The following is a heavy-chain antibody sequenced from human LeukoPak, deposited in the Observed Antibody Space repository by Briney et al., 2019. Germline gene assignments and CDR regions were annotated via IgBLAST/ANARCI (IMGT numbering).Heavy chain of an antibody. CDR3: ARTTVTVSHFDY. CDR1: GGSISSSSYY. V-gene: IGHV4-61*05. D-gene: IGHD4-17*01. Sequence: PSETLSLTCTVPGGSISSSSYYWGWIRQPPGKGLEWIGYIYDSGSTNHNPSLKSRVTISVDTSKNQFSLKLSSVTAADTAVYYCARTTVTVSHFDYWGQGTLVTVSS. CDR2: IYDSGST. J-gene: IGHJ4*02.